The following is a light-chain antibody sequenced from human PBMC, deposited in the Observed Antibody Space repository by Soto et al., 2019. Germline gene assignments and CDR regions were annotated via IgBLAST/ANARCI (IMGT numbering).Light chain of an antibody. CDR1: QSVGTY. CDR2: AAY. V-gene: IGKV3-11*01. Sequence: EIVLTQSPATLSLSPGDRATLSCRASQSVGTYLAWYQQKPGQPPRLLIYAAYTRATGVPARFGGTGSGTDFPLIISSLEPEDVAFYYCQQRFNWLTFGGGTKVEI. J-gene: IGKJ4*01. CDR3: QQRFNWLT.